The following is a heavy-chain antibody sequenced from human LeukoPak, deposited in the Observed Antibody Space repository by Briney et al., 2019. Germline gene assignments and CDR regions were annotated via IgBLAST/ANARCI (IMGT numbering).Heavy chain of an antibody. CDR1: GYTFTSYA. CDR2: INAGNGNT. CDR3: ARGRNAIPPHNMDV. V-gene: IGHV1-3*01. Sequence: ASVKVSCKASGYTFTSYAMHWVRQAPGQRLEWMGWINAGNGNTKYSQKFQGRVTMTTDTSTSTAYMGLRSLRSDDTAVYYCARGRNAIPPHNMDVWGKGTTVTVSS. D-gene: IGHD2-8*01. J-gene: IGHJ6*03.